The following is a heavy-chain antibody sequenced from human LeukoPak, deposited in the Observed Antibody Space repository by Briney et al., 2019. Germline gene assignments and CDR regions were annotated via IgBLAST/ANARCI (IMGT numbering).Heavy chain of an antibody. J-gene: IGHJ4*02. D-gene: IGHD4-23*01. V-gene: IGHV4-61*01. CDR1: GGSVSSGSYY. CDR2: IYYSGST. CDR3: ARFDYGGFDY. Sequence: SETLSLTCTVSGGSVSSGSYYWSWIRQPPGKGLEWIGYIYYSGSTNYNPSLKSRVTISVDTSKNQFSLKLSSVTAADTAVYYCARFDYGGFDYWGQGTLVTVSS.